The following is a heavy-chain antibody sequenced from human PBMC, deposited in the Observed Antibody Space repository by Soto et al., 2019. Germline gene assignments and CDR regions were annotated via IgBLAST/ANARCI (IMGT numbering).Heavy chain of an antibody. Sequence: QVQLQESGPGLVKPSQTLSLTCTVSGGSISSGGYYWSWIRQHTGKGLEWIGYIYYSGSTYYNPSHKSRVTISVDTYKHHCYLQMSYVTAAETAVYYCAREREDYYDSSGSNWAGFDNWGQGTLVTVYS. CDR1: GGSISSGGYY. CDR3: AREREDYYDSSGSNWAGFDN. J-gene: IGHJ4*02. CDR2: IYYSGST. V-gene: IGHV4-31*03. D-gene: IGHD3-22*01.